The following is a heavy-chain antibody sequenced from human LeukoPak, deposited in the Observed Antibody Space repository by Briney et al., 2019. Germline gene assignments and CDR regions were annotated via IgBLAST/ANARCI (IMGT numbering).Heavy chain of an antibody. Sequence: PGGSLRLSCAASGLTFSNFWMSWVRQAPGKGLEWVANLKQDGSENYYVDSVKGRFTISRDNAKNSLYLQMNRLRVEDSAVYYCARVVTSEYFALPATLDSWGQGILVTVSS. CDR1: GLTFSNFW. D-gene: IGHD2/OR15-2a*01. CDR3: ARVVTSEYFALPATLDS. CDR2: LKQDGSEN. J-gene: IGHJ4*02. V-gene: IGHV3-7*01.